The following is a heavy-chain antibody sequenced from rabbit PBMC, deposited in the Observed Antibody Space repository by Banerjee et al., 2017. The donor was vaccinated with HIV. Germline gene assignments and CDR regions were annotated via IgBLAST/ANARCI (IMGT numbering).Heavy chain of an antibody. CDR2: IWTSGDT. D-gene: IGHD4-1*01. CDR3: ARDLAGVIGWNFNL. J-gene: IGHJ4*01. Sequence: QEQLEESGGDLVKPEGSLTLTCTASGFSFSNKYVMCWVRQAPGKGLELIACIWTSGDTVYATWAKGRFTISKASWTTVTLQMTSLTAADTASYFCARDLAGVIGWNFNLWGPGTLVTVS. CDR1: GFSFSNKYV. V-gene: IGHV1S45*01.